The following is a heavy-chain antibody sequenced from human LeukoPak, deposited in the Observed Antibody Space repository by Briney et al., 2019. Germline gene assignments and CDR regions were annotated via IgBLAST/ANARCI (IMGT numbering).Heavy chain of an antibody. V-gene: IGHV4-34*01. CDR3: ARVGDQYSSSPLNYFDY. CDR2: INHSGST. J-gene: IGHJ4*02. CDR1: GGSFGGYY. D-gene: IGHD6-13*01. Sequence: KPSETLSLTCAVYGGSFGGYYWSWIRQPPGKGLEWIGEINHSGSTNYNPSLKGRVTISVDTSKNQFSLKLSSVTAADTAVYYCARVGDQYSSSPLNYFDYWGQGTLVTVSS.